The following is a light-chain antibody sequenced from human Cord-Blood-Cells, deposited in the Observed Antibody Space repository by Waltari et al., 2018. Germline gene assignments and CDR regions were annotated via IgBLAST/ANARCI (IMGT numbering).Light chain of an antibody. CDR2: GAS. CDR3: QQYGSSFLT. J-gene: IGKJ4*01. CDR1: QSVSSSY. Sequence: EIVLTQSPGTLSLSPGERATLSCRASQSVSSSYLAWYQQKPGQAPRLLIYGASSRATGIPDRFSGSGSGTDFTLTISRLEPEDFAVYYCQQYGSSFLTFGGGTKAEIK. V-gene: IGKV3-20*01.